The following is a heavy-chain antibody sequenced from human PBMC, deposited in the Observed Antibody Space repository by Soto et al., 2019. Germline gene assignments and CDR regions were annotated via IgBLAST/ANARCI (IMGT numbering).Heavy chain of an antibody. CDR1: GGSISSYY. CDR3: ARFQNLRFDY. D-gene: IGHD4-17*01. J-gene: IGHJ4*02. Sequence: SETLSLTCTVSGGSISSYYWSWIRQPPGKGLEWIGYIYYSGSTNYNPSLKSRVTISVDTSKNQFSLKLSSVTAADTAVYYCARFQNLRFDYWGQGTLVTVSS. CDR2: IYYSGST. V-gene: IGHV4-59*01.